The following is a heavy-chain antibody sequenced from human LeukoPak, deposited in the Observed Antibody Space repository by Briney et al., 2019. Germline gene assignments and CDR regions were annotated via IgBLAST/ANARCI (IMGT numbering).Heavy chain of an antibody. J-gene: IGHJ4*02. D-gene: IGHD6-19*01. CDR3: ARSSGGWYNY. CDR1: GFTFSSYS. Sequence: GGSLRLSCAASGFTFSSYSMNWVRQAPGKGLEWVSSISSGSSYIYYAVSVKGRFTISRDNAKNSLYLQMNSLRAEDTAVYYCARSSGGWYNYWGQGTLVTVSS. CDR2: ISSGSSYI. V-gene: IGHV3-21*01.